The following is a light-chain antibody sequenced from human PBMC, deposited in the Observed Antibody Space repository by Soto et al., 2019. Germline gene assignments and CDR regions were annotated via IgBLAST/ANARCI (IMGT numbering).Light chain of an antibody. CDR1: QTIMTY. J-gene: IGKJ1*01. V-gene: IGKV1-39*01. CDR3: QQSYSSPPT. CDR2: AAS. Sequence: DIQMTQSPSSLSASVGDEVTITCRASQTIMTYLNWYQQKPGKAPKLLIFAASSLQSGVPSRFSGSRSGPDFTLTISSLQPEDFATYYCQQSYSSPPTFGQGTKVDI.